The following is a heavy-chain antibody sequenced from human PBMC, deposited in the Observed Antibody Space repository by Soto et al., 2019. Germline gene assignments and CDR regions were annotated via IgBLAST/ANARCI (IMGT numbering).Heavy chain of an antibody. CDR1: EFSLSTSGVG. J-gene: IGHJ4*02. V-gene: IGHV2-5*02. CDR3: AHRDQLLLYFDY. Sequence: QITLKESGPTLVKPTQTLTLTCTFSEFSLSTSGVGVGWIRQPPGKALEWLALIYWDDDKRYSPSLKSRLSITKGTYSNQVVLTMTNMDPVDTATYYCAHRDQLLLYFDYWGQGTLVTVSS. D-gene: IGHD2-2*01. CDR2: IYWDDDK.